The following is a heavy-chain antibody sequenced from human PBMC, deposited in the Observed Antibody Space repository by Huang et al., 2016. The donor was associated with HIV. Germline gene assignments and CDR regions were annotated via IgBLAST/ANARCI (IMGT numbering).Heavy chain of an antibody. CDR1: GASISSSTYY. V-gene: IGHV4-39*01. CDR3: ARLLVYSINWFDP. Sequence: QLQLQESGPGLVKPSETLSLTCTVSGASISSSTYYWGWFGQPPGKGLEWIGSIYYSGNTYYNPSLKSRVTMSADTSKNQFSLRLTSVTAADTAVYYCARLLVYSINWFDPWGQGTLVTVSS. CDR2: IYYSGNT. D-gene: IGHD4-4*01. J-gene: IGHJ5*02.